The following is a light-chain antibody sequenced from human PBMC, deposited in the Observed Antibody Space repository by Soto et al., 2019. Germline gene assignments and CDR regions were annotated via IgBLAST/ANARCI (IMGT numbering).Light chain of an antibody. CDR1: QSISSW. CDR3: QQYNSYST. CDR2: DAS. Sequence: DIQMTQSPSTLSAPVGDTVTITCRASQSISSWLAWYQQKPGKAPKLLIYDASSLESGVPSRFSGSGSGTEFTLTISSLQPDDFATYYCQQYNSYSTFGQGTKVDIK. J-gene: IGKJ1*01. V-gene: IGKV1-5*01.